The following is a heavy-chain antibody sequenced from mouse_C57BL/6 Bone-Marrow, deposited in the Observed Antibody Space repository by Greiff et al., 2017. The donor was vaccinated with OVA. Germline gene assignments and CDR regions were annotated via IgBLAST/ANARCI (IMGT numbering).Heavy chain of an antibody. Sequence: DVQLVESEGGLVQPGSSMKLSCTASGFTFSDYYMAWVRQVPEKGLEWVANINYDGSSTYYLDSLKSRFIISRDNAKNILYLQMSSLQSEDTATYYCARGGAWFAYWGQGTLVTVSA. CDR3: ARGGAWFAY. CDR1: GFTFSDYY. CDR2: INYDGSST. V-gene: IGHV5-16*01. J-gene: IGHJ3*01.